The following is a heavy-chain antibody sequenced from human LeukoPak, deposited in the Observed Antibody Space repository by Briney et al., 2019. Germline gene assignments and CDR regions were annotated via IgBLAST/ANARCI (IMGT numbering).Heavy chain of an antibody. J-gene: IGHJ4*02. Sequence: SETLSLTCTVSGGSISSYYWSWIRQPPGKGLEWIGYIYYSGSTNYNPSLKSRVTISVDTSKNQFSLKLSSVTAADTAVYYCARSVPSGGSFDYWGQGTLVTVSS. CDR1: GGSISSYY. D-gene: IGHD1-26*01. CDR3: ARSVPSGGSFDY. V-gene: IGHV4-59*01. CDR2: IYYSGST.